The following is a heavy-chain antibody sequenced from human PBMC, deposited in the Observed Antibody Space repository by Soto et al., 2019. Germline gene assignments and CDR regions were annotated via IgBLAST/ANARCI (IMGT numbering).Heavy chain of an antibody. J-gene: IGHJ2*01. CDR3: ARGGSLYWYFDL. CDR1: GGTFSSYA. Sequence: ASVKVSCKASGGTFSSYAISWVRQAPGQRLEWMGGIIPSFGKANYAQKFQGRVTITRDTSASTAYMELSSLRSEDTAVYYCARGGSLYWYFDLWGRGTLVTVSS. V-gene: IGHV1-69*05. D-gene: IGHD1-26*01. CDR2: IIPSFGKA.